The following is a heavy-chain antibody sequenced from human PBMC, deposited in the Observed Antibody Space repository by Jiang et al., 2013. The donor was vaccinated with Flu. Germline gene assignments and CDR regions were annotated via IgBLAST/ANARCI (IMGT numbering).Heavy chain of an antibody. CDR2: INHDGSEK. CDR1: GFTFSSYW. V-gene: IGHV3-7*05. Sequence: PGGSLRLSCAASGFTFSSYWMTWVRQAPGKGLEWVANINHDGSEKYYVDSVKGRCSISRDNAKNSLYLQMNSLRAEDTAVYYCARGFTTGVDAFDIWGQGTMVTVSS. D-gene: IGHD3-22*01. CDR3: ARGFTTGVDAFDI. J-gene: IGHJ3*02.